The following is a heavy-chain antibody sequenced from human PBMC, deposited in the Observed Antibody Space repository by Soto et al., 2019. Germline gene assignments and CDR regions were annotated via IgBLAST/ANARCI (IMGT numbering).Heavy chain of an antibody. CDR2: MNPNSGNT. D-gene: IGHD2-2*01. CDR1: GYTFTSYD. CDR3: ARIPSRYCSSTSCPRRAFDI. Sequence: ASVKVSFTASGYTFTSYDINWVRQATGQGLEWMGWMNPNSGNTGYAQKFQGRVTMTRNTSISTAYMELSSLRSEDTAVYYCARIPSRYCSSTSCPRRAFDIWGQGTMVTVSS. V-gene: IGHV1-8*01. J-gene: IGHJ3*02.